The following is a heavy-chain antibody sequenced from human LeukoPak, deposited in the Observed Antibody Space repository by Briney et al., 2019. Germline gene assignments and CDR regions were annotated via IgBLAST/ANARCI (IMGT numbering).Heavy chain of an antibody. CDR3: ARRPRRDWFFDL. V-gene: IGHV5-51*01. Sequence: GESLKIPRKGSEYIFTNFWLGWVRQRPRKGLGGMGIIYPRDSDTRYSPSFQGHVTISADKSINTAYLQWSSLKASDTAIYYCARRPRRDWFFDLWGRGTLVTVSS. CDR2: IYPRDSDT. CDR1: EYIFTNFW. J-gene: IGHJ2*01.